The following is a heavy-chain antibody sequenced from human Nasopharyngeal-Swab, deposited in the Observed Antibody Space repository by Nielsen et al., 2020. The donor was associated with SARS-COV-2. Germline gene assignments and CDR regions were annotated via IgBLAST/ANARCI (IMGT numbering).Heavy chain of an antibody. V-gene: IGHV3-30-3*01. CDR3: ARLPPPNSGGRNWFDP. CDR1: GFTFSSYA. CDR2: ISYDGNNK. J-gene: IGHJ5*02. D-gene: IGHD3-10*01. Sequence: GESLKISCGASGFTFSSYAMHWVRQAPGKGLEWVAVISYDGNNKYYADSVKGRFTISRDKSKNTLYLQMNSLRSEDTAVYYCARLPPPNSGGRNWFDPWGQGTLVTVSS.